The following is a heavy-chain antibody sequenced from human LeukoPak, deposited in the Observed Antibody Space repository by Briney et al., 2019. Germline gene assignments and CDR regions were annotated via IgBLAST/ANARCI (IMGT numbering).Heavy chain of an antibody. CDR3: AKVRVVFNWNYAYYFDD. Sequence: GGSLRLSCAASGFTLSNYAMHWVRQAPGKGLEWVAVVFFDGTIQYYADAVKGRFTISRDNSKNTLYLQMNSLRAEDTAVYYCAKVRVVFNWNYAYYFDDWGQGTLVTVSS. D-gene: IGHD1-7*01. J-gene: IGHJ4*02. CDR2: VFFDGTIQ. V-gene: IGHV3-30*04. CDR1: GFTLSNYA.